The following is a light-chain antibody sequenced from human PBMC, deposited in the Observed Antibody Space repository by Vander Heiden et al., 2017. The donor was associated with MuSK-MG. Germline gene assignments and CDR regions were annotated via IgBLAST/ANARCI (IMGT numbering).Light chain of an antibody. CDR3: RMWDTGSDHLV. J-gene: IGLJ3*02. V-gene: IGLV3-21*02. Sequence: SYELTQPSSVSASPGQTARITCQRNKVGSRGVHWYQQKPGQAPVLVVYDDSDRPSGIPERFSGTDSRNTATLAISGVEAGDEADYYCRMWDTGSDHLVFGGGTKVTVL. CDR1: KVGSRG. CDR2: DDS.